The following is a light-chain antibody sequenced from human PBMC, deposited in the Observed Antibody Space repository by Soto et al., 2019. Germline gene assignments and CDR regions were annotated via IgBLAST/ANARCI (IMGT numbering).Light chain of an antibody. V-gene: IGKV1-5*03. Sequence: DIQITQSPSTLSSSVGDRVTITCRASQSISSWLAWYQQKPGKAPKLLIYKASSLESGVPSRFSGSGSGTDFTLTITSLQPEDFAIYYCLQDYTYPRTFGGGTKVDIK. CDR3: LQDYTYPRT. J-gene: IGKJ4*01. CDR1: QSISSW. CDR2: KAS.